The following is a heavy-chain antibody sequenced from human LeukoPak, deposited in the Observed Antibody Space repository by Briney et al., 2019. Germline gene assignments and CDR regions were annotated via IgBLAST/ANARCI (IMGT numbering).Heavy chain of an antibody. V-gene: IGHV4-38-2*02. D-gene: IGHD3-10*01. Sequence: PSETLSLTCTVSGYSISSGYYWGWIRQPPGKGLEWIGSIYHSGSTYYNPSLKSRVTISVDTSKNQFSLKLSSVTAADTAVYYCARPYYGSGRREVNWFDPWGQGTLVTVSS. J-gene: IGHJ5*02. CDR3: ARPYYGSGRREVNWFDP. CDR2: IYHSGST. CDR1: GYSISSGYY.